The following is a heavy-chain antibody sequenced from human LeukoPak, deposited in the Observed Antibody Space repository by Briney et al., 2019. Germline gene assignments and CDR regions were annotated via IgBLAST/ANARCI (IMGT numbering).Heavy chain of an antibody. J-gene: IGHJ4*02. CDR3: AKEFGWLVLMAVFDY. Sequence: GGSLRLSCAASGFTSSSYGMHWVRQAPGKGLEWVAVISYDGSNKYYADSVKGRFTISRDNSKNTLYLQMNSLRAEDTAVYYCAKEFGWLVLMAVFDYWGQGTLVTVSS. D-gene: IGHD6-19*01. V-gene: IGHV3-30*18. CDR2: ISYDGSNK. CDR1: GFTSSSYG.